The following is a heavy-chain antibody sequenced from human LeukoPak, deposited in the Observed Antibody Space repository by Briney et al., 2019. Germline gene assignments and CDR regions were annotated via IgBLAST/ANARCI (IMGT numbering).Heavy chain of an antibody. J-gene: IGHJ4*02. CDR2: IYHSGST. D-gene: IGHD3-22*01. CDR3: ARGGYYDSSGYYYRLGDYFDY. CDR1: GGSNSSGGYS. V-gene: IGHV4-30-2*01. Sequence: PSETLSLTCAVSGGSNSSGGYSWSWIRQPPGKGLEWIGYIYHSGSTYYNPSLKSRVTISVDRSKSQFSLKLSSVTAADTAVYYCARGGYYDSSGYYYRLGDYFDYWGQGTLVTVSS.